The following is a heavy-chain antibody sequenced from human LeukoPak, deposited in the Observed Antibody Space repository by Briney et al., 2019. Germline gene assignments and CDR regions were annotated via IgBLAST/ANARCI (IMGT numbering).Heavy chain of an antibody. CDR2: ISGSGGST. CDR3: AKALPVLRFLEWLPFDP. Sequence: GGSLRLSCAASGFTFSRYAMSWVRQAPGKGLEWISAISGSGGSTYYADSVKGRFTISRDNSKNTLYLQMNSLRAEDTAVYYCAKALPVLRFLEWLPFDPWGQGTLVTVSS. CDR1: GFTFSRYA. J-gene: IGHJ5*02. D-gene: IGHD3-3*01. V-gene: IGHV3-23*01.